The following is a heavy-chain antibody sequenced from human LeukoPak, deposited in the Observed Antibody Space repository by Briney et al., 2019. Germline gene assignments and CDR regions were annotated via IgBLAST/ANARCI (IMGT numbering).Heavy chain of an antibody. J-gene: IGHJ5*02. CDR1: GYTFTSYD. CDR2: MNPNGGNT. D-gene: IGHD2-2*02. V-gene: IGHV1-8*03. CDR3: ARGRRYQLRYRWVWFDP. Sequence: ASVKVSCKASGYTFTSYDINWVRQATGQGLEWMGWMNPNGGNTGYAQKFQGRVTITRNTSISTAYMELSSLRSEDTAVYYCARGRRYQLRYRWVWFDPWGQGTLVTVSS.